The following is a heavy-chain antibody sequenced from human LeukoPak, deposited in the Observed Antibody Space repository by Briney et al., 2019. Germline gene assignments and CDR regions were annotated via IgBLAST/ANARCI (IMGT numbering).Heavy chain of an antibody. CDR2: IIPIFGTA. CDR3: ARGDYGDYFDY. D-gene: IGHD4-17*01. V-gene: IGHV1-69*01. J-gene: IGHJ4*02. CDR1: GGTFSSNA. Sequence: SVKVSCKXSGGTFSSNAISWVRQAPGQGLEWMGGIIPIFGTANYAQKFQGRVTITADESTSTAYMELSSLRSEDTAVYYCARGDYGDYFDYWGQGTLVTVSS.